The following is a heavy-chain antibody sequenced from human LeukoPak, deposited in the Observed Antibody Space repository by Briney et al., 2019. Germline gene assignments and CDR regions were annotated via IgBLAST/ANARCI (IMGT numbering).Heavy chain of an antibody. CDR1: GGTFSSYA. D-gene: IGHD5-12*01. Sequence: ASVKVSCKASGGTFSSYAISWVRQAPGQGLEWMGGIIPIFGTANYAQKFQGRVTITADESTSTAYMELSSLRSEDTAVYYCARGRRATINSDYFDYWGQGTLVTVSS. CDR3: ARGRRATINSDYFDY. J-gene: IGHJ4*02. CDR2: IIPIFGTA. V-gene: IGHV1-69*13.